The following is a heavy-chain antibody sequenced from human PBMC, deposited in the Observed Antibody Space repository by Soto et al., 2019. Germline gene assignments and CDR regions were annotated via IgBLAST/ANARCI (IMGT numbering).Heavy chain of an antibody. D-gene: IGHD1-1*01. CDR2: IYSGGST. Sequence: GGSLRLSCAASGFTVSSNYMSWVRQAPGKGLEWVSVIYSGGSTYYADSVKGRFTISRHNSKNTLYLQMNSLRAEDTAVYYCAREGILPGPTTYYYYGMDVWGQGTTVTVSS. J-gene: IGHJ6*02. V-gene: IGHV3-53*04. CDR3: AREGILPGPTTYYYYGMDV. CDR1: GFTVSSNY.